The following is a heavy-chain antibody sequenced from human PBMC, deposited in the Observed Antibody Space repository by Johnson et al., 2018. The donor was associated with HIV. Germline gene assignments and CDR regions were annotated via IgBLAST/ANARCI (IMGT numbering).Heavy chain of an antibody. CDR2: IKSKTDGGTT. D-gene: IGHD3-10*01. Sequence: VQLVESGGGVVQPGRSLRLSCAASGFTFSNAWMSWVRQAPGKGLEWVGRIKSKTDGGTTDYAAPVKGRFTISRDDSKNTLYMQMNSLKTEDTAVYYCTREWDLIWYAFDIWGQGTMVTVSS. CDR3: TREWDLIWYAFDI. V-gene: IGHV3-15*01. J-gene: IGHJ3*02. CDR1: GFTFSNAW.